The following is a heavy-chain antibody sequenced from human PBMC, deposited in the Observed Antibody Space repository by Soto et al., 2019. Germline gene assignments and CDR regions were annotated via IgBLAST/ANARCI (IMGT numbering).Heavy chain of an antibody. Sequence: QVQLVQSGAEVKKPGSSVKVSCKASGGTFSSYAISWVRQAPGQGLEWMGGIIPIFGTANYAQKFQGRVTITADECTSTAYMELSSLRSEDTAVYYCASEIAAGEKRKPSYYYDSYGMDVWGQGTTVTASS. V-gene: IGHV1-69*01. CDR1: GGTFSSYA. D-gene: IGHD6-13*01. J-gene: IGHJ6*02. CDR3: ASEIAAGEKRKPSYYYDSYGMDV. CDR2: IIPIFGTA.